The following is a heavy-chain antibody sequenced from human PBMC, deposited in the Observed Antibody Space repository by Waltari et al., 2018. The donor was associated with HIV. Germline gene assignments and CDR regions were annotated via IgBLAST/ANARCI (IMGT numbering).Heavy chain of an antibody. CDR2: ITPIFKTT. D-gene: IGHD4-17*01. CDR1: GDTFRTYT. CDR3: ARNGDYAPAY. V-gene: IGHV1-69*01. J-gene: IGHJ4*02. Sequence: QVQLVQSGAEVKKPGSSVKVSCRASGDTFRTYTISWVRQAPGQGLECMGGITPIFKTTKYAQKFQGRVTLTADESTRTTYMELTSLRSDDTAMYYCARNGDYAPAYWGQGTLVTVSS.